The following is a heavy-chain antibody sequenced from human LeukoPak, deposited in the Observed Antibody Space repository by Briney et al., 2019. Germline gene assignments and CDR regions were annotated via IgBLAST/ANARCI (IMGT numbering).Heavy chain of an antibody. CDR3: ARASTDAFDI. CDR2: IYHSGST. V-gene: IGHV4-30-2*01. CDR1: GGSISSGGYS. Sequence: PSETLSLTCAVSGGSISSGGYSWSWIRQPPGKGLEWIGYIYHSGSTYYNPSLKSRVTISVDRSKNQFSLKLSSVTAADTAVYYCARASTDAFDIWGQGTMVTVSS. J-gene: IGHJ3*02.